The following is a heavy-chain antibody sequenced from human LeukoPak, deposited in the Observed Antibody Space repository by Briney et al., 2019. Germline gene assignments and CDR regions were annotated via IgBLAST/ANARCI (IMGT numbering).Heavy chain of an antibody. Sequence: SETLSLTCTVSADSIISSRYYWGWIRQPPGKGLEWIGSIQYSGSTYYNSSLESRVTIPVDTSKNQLSLKLSSVTAADTAVYYCARPGGSDWFYFDHWGQGTLVTVSS. CDR1: ADSIISSRYY. J-gene: IGHJ4*02. CDR2: IQYSGST. V-gene: IGHV4-39*01. D-gene: IGHD6-19*01. CDR3: ARPGGSDWFYFDH.